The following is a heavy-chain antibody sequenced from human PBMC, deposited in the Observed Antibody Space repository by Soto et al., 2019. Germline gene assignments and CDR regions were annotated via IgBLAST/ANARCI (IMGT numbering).Heavy chain of an antibody. Sequence: GGSLRLSCAASGFSISDCSMNWVRRAPGKGLEWISYISTNNDAIYYADSVKGRFTISRDNSKNTLYLQMNSLRAEDTAVYYCAKDRGQWLVQVPGYYFDYWGQGTLVTVSS. CDR3: AKDRGQWLVQVPGYYFDY. CDR2: ISTNNDAI. CDR1: GFSISDCS. D-gene: IGHD6-19*01. J-gene: IGHJ4*02. V-gene: IGHV3-48*01.